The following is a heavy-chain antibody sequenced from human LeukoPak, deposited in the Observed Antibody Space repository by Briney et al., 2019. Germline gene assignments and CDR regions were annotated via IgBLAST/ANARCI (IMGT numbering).Heavy chain of an antibody. CDR2: IIPILGIA. CDR1: GGTFSSYA. V-gene: IGHV1-69*04. CDR3: ARNRDGYNSFDY. D-gene: IGHD5-24*01. Sequence: SVKVSCKASGGTFSSYAISWVRQAPGQGLEWMGRIIPILGIANYAQKFQGRVTITADKSTSTAYMELSDLKSEDTAVYYCARNRDGYNSFDYWGQGTLVTVSS. J-gene: IGHJ4*02.